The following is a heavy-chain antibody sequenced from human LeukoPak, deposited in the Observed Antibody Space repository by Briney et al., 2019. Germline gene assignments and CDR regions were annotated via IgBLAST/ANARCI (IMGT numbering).Heavy chain of an antibody. V-gene: IGHV3-53*01. CDR3: ARARSSIAAYDY. CDR1: GFTFSSNY. Sequence: GGSLRLSCAASGFTFSSNYMSWVRQAPGKGLEWVPVIYSGGSTYYADSVKGRFTISRDNSKNTLYLQMNSLRAEDTAVYCCARARSSIAAYDYWGQGTLVTVSS. D-gene: IGHD6-6*01. J-gene: IGHJ4*02. CDR2: IYSGGST.